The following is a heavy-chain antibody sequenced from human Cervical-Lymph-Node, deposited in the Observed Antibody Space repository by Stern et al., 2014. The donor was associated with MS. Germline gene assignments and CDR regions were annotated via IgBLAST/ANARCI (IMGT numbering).Heavy chain of an antibody. D-gene: IGHD3-16*01. J-gene: IGHJ4*02. CDR1: GGIFSTSV. CDR2: ISPMCGRA. V-gene: IGHV1-69*01. CDR3: ARERDNSYAFDS. Sequence: QMQLVPSGAEMRKPGSSGRVSCKASGGIFSTSVISRLRQAPGQGLEWMGGISPMCGRANYAQRFQGSVTITADESTSTVYMGLTSLRSEDTAVYYCARERDNSYAFDSWGQGTLVTVSS.